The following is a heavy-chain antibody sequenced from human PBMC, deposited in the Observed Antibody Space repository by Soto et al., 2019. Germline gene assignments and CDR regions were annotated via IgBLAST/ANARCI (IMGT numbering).Heavy chain of an antibody. CDR1: GFSLSTSGVG. CDR3: APTGGGAFDI. D-gene: IGHD3-10*01. V-gene: IGHV2-5*02. CDR2: IYWDDDK. Sequence: QITLKESGPTLVKPTQTLTLTCTFSGFSLSTSGVGVGWIRQPPGKALEWLALIYWDDDKRYSPSLKSRLTITKDTSKTQVVLKMTNMDPVDKATFYCAPTGGGAFDIWGQGTMVTVSS. J-gene: IGHJ3*02.